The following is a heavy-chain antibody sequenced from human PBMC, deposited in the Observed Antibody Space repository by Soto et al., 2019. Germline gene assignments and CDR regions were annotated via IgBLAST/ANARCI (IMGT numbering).Heavy chain of an antibody. CDR2: ISGSGYST. J-gene: IGHJ4*02. V-gene: IGHV3-23*01. CDR1: GFTFSGYA. Sequence: GGSLRLSCAASGFTFSGYAMSWVRQAPGKGLEWVSAISGSGYSTYYADSVKGRFTISRDNSKNTLYLQMNSLRAEDTAVYHCAKDISGYYRPFDYWGQGTLVTVSS. CDR3: AKDISGYYRPFDY. D-gene: IGHD3-22*01.